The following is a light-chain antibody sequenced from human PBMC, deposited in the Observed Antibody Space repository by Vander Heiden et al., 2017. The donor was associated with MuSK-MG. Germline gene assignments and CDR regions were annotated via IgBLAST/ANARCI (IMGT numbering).Light chain of an antibody. Sequence: SSMLPQPPSVSVAPGQTARITCGENSIGSKSVYWYQQKPGQAPMVVIYYDTDRPSGIPERFSGSNSGNTATLTISSVEAGDEADYFCQVWDTRSYHVVFGGGTKLTVL. CDR2: YDT. J-gene: IGLJ2*01. CDR1: SIGSKS. V-gene: IGLV3-21*04. CDR3: QVWDTRSYHVV.